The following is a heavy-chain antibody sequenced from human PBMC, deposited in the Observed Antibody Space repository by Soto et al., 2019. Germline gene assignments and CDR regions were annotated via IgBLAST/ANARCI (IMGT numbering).Heavy chain of an antibody. CDR1: GFTFSSYA. CDR2: ISGGGDTT. CDR3: AKGRGGSGSLTPRVDF. D-gene: IGHD3-10*01. V-gene: IGHV3-23*01. Sequence: GGSLRLSCAASGFTFSSYAMTWVRQAPGKGLEWVSAISGGGDTTSYADSVKGRFTVSRDGSKNTLYLQMSSLRAEDTALYCCAKGRGGSGSLTPRVDFWGQGTLVTVSS. J-gene: IGHJ4*02.